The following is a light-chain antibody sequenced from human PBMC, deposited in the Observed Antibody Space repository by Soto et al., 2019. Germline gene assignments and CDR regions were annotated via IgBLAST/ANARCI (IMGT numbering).Light chain of an antibody. CDR1: QSISSW. V-gene: IGKV1-5*01. CDR2: DAS. Sequence: DIQMTQSPSTLSASVGDRVTITCRASQSISSWLAWYQQKPGKAPTLLIYDASRLESGIPSRFSGSGSGTEVNLTISSLQPDDFATYYCQQYNSYSWTFGQGTKVEIK. CDR3: QQYNSYSWT. J-gene: IGKJ1*01.